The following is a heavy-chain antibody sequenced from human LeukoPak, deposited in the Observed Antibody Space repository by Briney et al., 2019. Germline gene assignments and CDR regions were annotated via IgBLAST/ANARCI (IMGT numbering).Heavy chain of an antibody. CDR1: GFTFSSYS. CDR3: ARDLGYSRDY. V-gene: IGHV3-21*01. CDR2: ISSSSSYI. D-gene: IGHD4-11*01. Sequence: GGSLSLSCAASGFTFSSYSMNGVRQAPGKGLEWVSSISSSSSYIYYADSVKGRFTISRDNAKNSLYLQMNTLRAEDTAVYYCARDLGYSRDYWGQGTLVTVSS. J-gene: IGHJ4*02.